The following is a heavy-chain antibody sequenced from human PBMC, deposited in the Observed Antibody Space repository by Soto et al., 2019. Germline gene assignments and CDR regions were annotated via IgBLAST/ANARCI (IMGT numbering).Heavy chain of an antibody. CDR1: GFNFRSFA. CDR2: ISGGAAT. Sequence: EVQLLESGGGLVQPRESLRLSCAASGFNFRSFAMNWVRQAPGKGLEWVSTISGGAATTYADSVKGRLTISRDNSKNTVSLQMNSLTAEDTAVYYCAKGSHIAARPFFFDSWGRGTLVTVSS. V-gene: IGHV3-23*01. J-gene: IGHJ4*02. D-gene: IGHD6-6*01. CDR3: AKGSHIAARPFFFDS.